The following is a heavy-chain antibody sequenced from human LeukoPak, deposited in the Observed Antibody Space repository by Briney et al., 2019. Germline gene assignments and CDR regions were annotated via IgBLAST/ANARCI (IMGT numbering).Heavy chain of an antibody. CDR2: ITHSGSA. V-gene: IGHV4-34*01. J-gene: IGHJ5*02. Sequence: SETLSLTCAVYGGSFSGYYWTWIRQPPGKGLEWIGEITHSGSANSNPSLKSRVTISIDTSKNQFSLKLSSVTAADTAVYYCARSANWFDPWGQGTLVTVSS. CDR3: ARSANWFDP. CDR1: GGSFSGYY.